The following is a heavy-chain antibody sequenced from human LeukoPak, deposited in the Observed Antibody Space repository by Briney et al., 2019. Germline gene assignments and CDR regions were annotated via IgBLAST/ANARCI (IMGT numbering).Heavy chain of an antibody. CDR3: ARDPDVVVVAATDHFDY. D-gene: IGHD2-15*01. CDR1: GGTFSSYA. J-gene: IGHJ4*02. V-gene: IGHV1-69*06. Sequence: ASVKVSCKASGGTFSSYAISWVRQAPGQGLEWMGRIIPIFGTANYAQKFQGRVTITADKSTSTACMELSSLRSEDTAVYYCARDPDVVVVAATDHFDYWGQGTLVTVSS. CDR2: IIPIFGTA.